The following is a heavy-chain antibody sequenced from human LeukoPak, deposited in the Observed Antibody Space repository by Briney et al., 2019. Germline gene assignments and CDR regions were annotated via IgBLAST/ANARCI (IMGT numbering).Heavy chain of an antibody. CDR3: ARGNSGCYEDY. CDR1: GGSFSGYY. J-gene: IGHJ4*02. Sequence: PSETLSLTCAVYGGSFSGYYWSWIRQPPGQGLEWIGEINHSGSTNYNPSLKSRVTISVDTSKNQFSLKLSSVTAADPAVYYCARGNSGCYEDYWGQGTLVTVSS. D-gene: IGHD3-22*01. CDR2: INHSGST. V-gene: IGHV4-34*01.